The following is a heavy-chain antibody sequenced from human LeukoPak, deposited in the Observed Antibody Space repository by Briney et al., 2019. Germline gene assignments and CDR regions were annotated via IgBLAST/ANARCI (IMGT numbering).Heavy chain of an antibody. CDR2: ISWNSGSI. CDR1: GFTFDDYA. Sequence: SGGSLRLSCAASGFTFDDYAMHWVRQAPGKGLEWVSGISWNSGSIGHADSVKGRFTISRDNAKNSLYLQMNSLRAEDTALYYCAKNEEDYYDSSEESRLGAFDIWGQGTMVTVSS. D-gene: IGHD3-22*01. V-gene: IGHV3-9*01. CDR3: AKNEEDYYDSSEESRLGAFDI. J-gene: IGHJ3*02.